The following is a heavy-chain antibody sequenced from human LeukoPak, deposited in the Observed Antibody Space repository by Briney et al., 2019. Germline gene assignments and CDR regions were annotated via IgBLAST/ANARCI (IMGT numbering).Heavy chain of an antibody. J-gene: IGHJ3*02. CDR2: FDPEDGET. CDR1: GYTLTELS. D-gene: IGHD1-26*01. CDR3: ATASGSYYMAFDI. V-gene: IGHV1-24*01. Sequence: SVKVSCKVSGYTLTELSMHWVRQAPGKGLEWMGGFDPEDGETIYAQKFQGRVTMTEDTSTDTAYMELSSLRSEDTAVYYCATASGSYYMAFDIWGQGTMVTVSS.